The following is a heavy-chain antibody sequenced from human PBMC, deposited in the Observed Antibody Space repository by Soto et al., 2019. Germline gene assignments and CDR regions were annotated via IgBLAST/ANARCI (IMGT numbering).Heavy chain of an antibody. CDR1: GGTFSSYA. CDR2: IIPIFGTA. V-gene: IGHV1-69*13. J-gene: IGHJ6*02. D-gene: IGHD3-22*01. CDR3: ASDSSGNFYYFGMDV. Sequence: SVKVSCKASGGTFSSYAISWVRQAPGQGLEWMGGIIPIFGTANYAQKFQGRVTITADESTSTAYMELSSLRSEDTAVYYCASDSSGNFYYFGMDVWGQGTTVTVSS.